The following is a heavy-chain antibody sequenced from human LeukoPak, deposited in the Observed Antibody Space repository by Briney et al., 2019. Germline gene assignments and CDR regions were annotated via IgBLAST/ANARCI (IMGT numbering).Heavy chain of an antibody. Sequence: PSETLSLTCAVYGGSLSGYYWSWIRQPPGKGLEWIGEINHSGSTNYNPSLKSRVTISVDTSKNQFSLKLSSVTAADTAVYYCATSEANPEFLELPIIFDYWGQGTLVTVSS. CDR2: INHSGST. D-gene: IGHD1-14*01. CDR1: GGSLSGYY. J-gene: IGHJ4*02. CDR3: ATSEANPEFLELPIIFDY. V-gene: IGHV4-34*01.